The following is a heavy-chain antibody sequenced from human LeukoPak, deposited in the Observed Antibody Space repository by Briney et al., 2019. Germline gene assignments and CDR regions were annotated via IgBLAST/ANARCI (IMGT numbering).Heavy chain of an antibody. D-gene: IGHD2-21*01. CDR3: AKYCGGDCFRNFDS. Sequence: GGSLRLSCAASGFTFSSFAMAWVRQAPGRGLEWVAVIGHGGYDVHYADSVKGRFTISRDNSKNILYLQMSSLRADDTAVYYCAKYCGGDCFRNFDSWGQGALVTVSS. J-gene: IGHJ4*02. CDR1: GFTFSSFA. CDR2: IGHGGYDV. V-gene: IGHV3-23*01.